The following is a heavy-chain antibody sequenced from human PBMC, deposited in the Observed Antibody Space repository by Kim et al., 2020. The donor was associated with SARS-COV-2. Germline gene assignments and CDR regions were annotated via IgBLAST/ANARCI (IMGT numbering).Heavy chain of an antibody. CDR3: ARVGLSSGWYGSIDY. CDR2: IIPIFGTA. Sequence: SVKVSCKASGGTFSSYAISWVRQAPGQGLEWMGGIIPIFGTANYAQKFQGRVTITADESTSTAYMELSSLRSEDTAVYYCARVGLSSGWYGSIDYWGQGTLVTVSS. CDR1: GGTFSSYA. D-gene: IGHD6-19*01. V-gene: IGHV1-69*13. J-gene: IGHJ4*02.